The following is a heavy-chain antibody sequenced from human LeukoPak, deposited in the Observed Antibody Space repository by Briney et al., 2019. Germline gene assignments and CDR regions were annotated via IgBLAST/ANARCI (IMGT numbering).Heavy chain of an antibody. CDR2: ISSSSAYI. J-gene: IGHJ3*01. V-gene: IGHV3-21*06. CDR1: GFIFSDYS. Sequence: LGGSLRLSCVASGFIFSDYSMDWVRQAPGKGLEWVSSISSSSAYIFYSDSVKGRFTISRDNAQSSLYLQMNSLRAGDTAVYYCARQAVARPFDLWGQGTMVAVSS. CDR3: ARQAVARPFDL.